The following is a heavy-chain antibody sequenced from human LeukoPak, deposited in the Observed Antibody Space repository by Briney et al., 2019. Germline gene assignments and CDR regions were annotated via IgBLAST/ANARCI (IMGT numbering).Heavy chain of an antibody. J-gene: IGHJ4*02. CDR2: INPNSGGT. D-gene: IGHD6-6*01. V-gene: IGHV1-2*02. CDR3: ARDPYSSSAF. Sequence: ASVKVSFKASGYTVTIYYMHWVRHAPRQGPEWMGWINPNSGGTNYAQKFQGRVTMTRDTSISTAYMELSRLRSDDTAVYYCARDPYSSSAFWGQGTLVTVSS. CDR1: GYTVTIYY.